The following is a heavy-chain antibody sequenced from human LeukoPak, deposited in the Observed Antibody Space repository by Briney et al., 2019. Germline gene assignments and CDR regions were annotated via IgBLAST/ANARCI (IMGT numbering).Heavy chain of an antibody. CDR3: ARDVTSVTTYFDY. J-gene: IGHJ4*02. CDR2: IFYSGNT. V-gene: IGHV4-39*07. CDR1: GGSISSSTYY. Sequence: PSETLSLTCTVSGGSISSSTYYWGWIRQPPGKGLEWIGSIFYSGNTYYKPSLKSRVTISVDTSKNQFSLRLSSVTAADTAVYYCARDVTSVTTYFDYWGQGTLVTVSS. D-gene: IGHD4-17*01.